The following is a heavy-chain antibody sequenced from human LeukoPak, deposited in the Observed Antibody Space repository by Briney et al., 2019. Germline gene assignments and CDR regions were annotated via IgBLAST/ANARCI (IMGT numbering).Heavy chain of an antibody. J-gene: IGHJ4*02. V-gene: IGHV3-21*04. CDR3: ARDADCSGGSCYFDY. D-gene: IGHD2-15*01. CDR2: ISTSSSYI. Sequence: GGSLRLSCAASGFTFSSYNMNWVRQAPGKGLEWVSSISTSSSYIHYADSVKGRFTISRDNAKKSLSLQMNSLRAEDTAVYYCARDADCSGGSCYFDYWGQGTLVTVSS. CDR1: GFTFSSYN.